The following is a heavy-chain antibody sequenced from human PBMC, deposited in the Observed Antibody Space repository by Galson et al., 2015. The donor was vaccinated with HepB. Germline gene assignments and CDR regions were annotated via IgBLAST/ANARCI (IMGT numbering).Heavy chain of an antibody. J-gene: IGHJ6*02. CDR1: GFTFSNAW. D-gene: IGHD3-10*01. V-gene: IGHV3-15*07. Sequence: SLRLSCAGSGFTFSNAWMNWVRQAPGKGLEWVGRIQSKTDGGTTDYAAPVKGRFTISRDDSKNTLYLQMNSLKTEDTAVYYCTTDRWSIAPYSGGYYYGMDAWGQGTTVTVSS. CDR2: IQSKTDGGTT. CDR3: TTDRWSIAPYSGGYYYGMDA.